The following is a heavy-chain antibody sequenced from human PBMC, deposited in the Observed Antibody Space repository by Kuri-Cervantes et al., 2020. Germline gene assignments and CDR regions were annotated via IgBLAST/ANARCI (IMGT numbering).Heavy chain of an antibody. Sequence: SVKVSCKASGYTFTSYGISWVRQAPGQGLEWMGGIIPIFGTANYAQKFQGRVTITADESTNTAYMELSSLRSEDTAVYYCATLKLRRSTVTTSYYYYGMDVWGQGTTVTVSS. J-gene: IGHJ6*02. CDR2: IIPIFGTA. V-gene: IGHV1-69*13. CDR3: ATLKLRRSTVTTSYYYYGMDV. D-gene: IGHD4-17*01. CDR1: GYTFTSYG.